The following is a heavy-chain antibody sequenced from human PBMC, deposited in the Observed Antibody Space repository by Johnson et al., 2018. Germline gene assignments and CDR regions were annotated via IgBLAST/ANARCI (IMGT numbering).Heavy chain of an antibody. CDR3: GRDGLLRSGDSTTLYHHYMDV. D-gene: IGHD3-22*01. Sequence: VQLVQSGGGLVKPGGSLTVSCAASGFTLSSYNMNWVRQAPGKGLEWVANVKQDGNEKYYVDSVKGRFTISRENVKNSIYLQMRSLRGEDTAIYYCGRDGLLRSGDSTTLYHHYMDVWGNGTTVTVSS. V-gene: IGHV3-7*01. CDR1: GFTLSSYN. CDR2: VKQDGNEK. J-gene: IGHJ6*03.